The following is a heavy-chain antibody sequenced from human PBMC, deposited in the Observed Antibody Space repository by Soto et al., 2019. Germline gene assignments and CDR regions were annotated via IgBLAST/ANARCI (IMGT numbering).Heavy chain of an antibody. J-gene: IGHJ4*02. CDR2: ISSRGITI. CDR1: GFTFSDYY. V-gene: IGHV3-11*01. D-gene: IGHD6-13*01. CDR3: ARGSYSSSWPDC. Sequence: GSLRLSCAASGFTFSDYYMSWIRQAPQKGLEWVSHISSRGITIYHADSVKGRFTISRDNAKNSLYLQMDSLRAEDTAVYYCARGSYSSSWPDCWGQGTLVTVAS.